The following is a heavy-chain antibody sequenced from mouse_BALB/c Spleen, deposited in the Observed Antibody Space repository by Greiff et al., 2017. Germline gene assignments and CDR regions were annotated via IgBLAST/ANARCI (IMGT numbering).Heavy chain of an antibody. CDR1: GYAFSSSW. J-gene: IGHJ2*01. D-gene: IGHD2-1*01. CDR3: AREGGNYDFDY. Sequence: VQLQQSGPELVKPGASVKISCKASGYAFSSSWMNWVKQRPGQGLEWIGRIYPGDGDTNYNGKFKGKATLTADKSSSTAYMQLSSLTSVDSAVYFCAREGGNYDFDYWGQGTTLTVSS. V-gene: IGHV1-82*01. CDR2: IYPGDGDT.